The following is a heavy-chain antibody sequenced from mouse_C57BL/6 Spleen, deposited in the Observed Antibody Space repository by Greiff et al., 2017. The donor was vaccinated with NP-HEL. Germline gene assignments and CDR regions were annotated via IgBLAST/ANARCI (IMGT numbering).Heavy chain of an antibody. CDR1: GYTFTSYW. V-gene: IGHV1-50*01. CDR2: IDPSDSYT. D-gene: IGHD3-2*01. Sequence: QVQLQQPGAELVKPGASVKLSCKASGYTFTSYWMQWVKQRPGQGLEWIGEIDPSDSYTNYNQKFKGKATLTVDTSSSTAYMQLSSLTSEDSAVYYCARRRQDFDYWGQGTTLTVSS. CDR3: ARRRQDFDY. J-gene: IGHJ2*01.